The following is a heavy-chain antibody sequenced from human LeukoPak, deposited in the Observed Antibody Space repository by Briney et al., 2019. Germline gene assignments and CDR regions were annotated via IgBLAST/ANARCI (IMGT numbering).Heavy chain of an antibody. Sequence: GGSLRLSCAASGFTFSSYEMNWVRQAPGKGLEWVSYMTTSGTTINYADSVKGRFTISRDNAKSSLYMQMNSLRAEDTAVYYCARLARDGYKWSAFDVWGQVTMVTVSS. V-gene: IGHV3-48*03. CDR1: GFTFSSYE. J-gene: IGHJ3*01. D-gene: IGHD5-24*01. CDR3: ARLARDGYKWSAFDV. CDR2: MTTSGTTI.